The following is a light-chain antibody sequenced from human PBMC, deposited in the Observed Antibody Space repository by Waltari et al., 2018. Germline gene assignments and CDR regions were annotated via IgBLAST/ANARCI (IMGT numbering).Light chain of an antibody. CDR3: ATWDDSLNAWV. CDR2: RSY. Sequence: QSVLTQSPSASGTPGQRVTISCSGISSHIGANYVYWYQQFPGTAPRLLIYRSYQRPSGVPDRFSGSKSGTSASLAISGLRSEDEADYYCATWDDSLNAWVFGGGTRLTAL. CDR1: SSHIGANY. V-gene: IGLV1-47*01. J-gene: IGLJ3*02.